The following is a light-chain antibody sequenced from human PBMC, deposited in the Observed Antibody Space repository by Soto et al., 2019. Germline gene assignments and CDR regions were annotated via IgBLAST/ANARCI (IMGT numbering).Light chain of an antibody. Sequence: IQMTQSPTSLSASVGDSVSITCRASQSIRSHLNGYQQKPGKAPKLLIYATSSLQSGVPSRFSGSGSGTDFIFSISSLQPEDSATYYCQQYDSLPITFGQGTRLEIK. CDR3: QQYDSLPIT. V-gene: IGKV1-33*01. CDR1: QSIRSH. CDR2: ATS. J-gene: IGKJ5*01.